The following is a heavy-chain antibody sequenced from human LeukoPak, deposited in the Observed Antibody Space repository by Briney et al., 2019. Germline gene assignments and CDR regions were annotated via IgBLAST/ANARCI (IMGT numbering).Heavy chain of an antibody. D-gene: IGHD6-6*01. J-gene: IGHJ6*03. Sequence: GGSLRLSCAASGFTFSSYWMSWVRQAPGKGLEWVANIKQDGSEKYYVDSVKGRFTISRDNAKNSLYLQMNSLRAEDTAVYYCARDLSSSRPFYYYYMDVWGKGTTVTVSS. CDR1: GFTFSSYW. V-gene: IGHV3-7*01. CDR3: ARDLSSSRPFYYYYMDV. CDR2: IKQDGSEK.